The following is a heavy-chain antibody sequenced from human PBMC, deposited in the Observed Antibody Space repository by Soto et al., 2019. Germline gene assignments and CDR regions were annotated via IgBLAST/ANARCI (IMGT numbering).Heavy chain of an antibody. J-gene: IGHJ3*01. CDR3: ARVWGGAFDF. V-gene: IGHV4-59*01. D-gene: IGHD3-10*01. Sequence: TSETLSLTCTVSGGSISSYYWSWIRQPPGKGLEWIGYIYYSGSTNYNPSLKSRVTISVDTSKNRFSLKLSSVTAAGTAVYYCARVWGGAFDFWGQGTMVTVSS. CDR1: GGSISSYY. CDR2: IYYSGST.